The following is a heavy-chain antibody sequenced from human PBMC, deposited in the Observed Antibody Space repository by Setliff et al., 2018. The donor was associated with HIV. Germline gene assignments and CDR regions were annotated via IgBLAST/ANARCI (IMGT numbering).Heavy chain of an antibody. Sequence: SETLSLTCAVYGESFSPYYWNWIRQSPGKGLEWIGSIYHSGSTYYNPSLKSRVTISIDTSKNQFSLRLTSVTAADTAVYYCARLLPGDYYGSGSYFDYWGQGTLVTVSS. J-gene: IGHJ4*02. V-gene: IGHV4-34*01. CDR2: IYHSGST. CDR3: ARLLPGDYYGSGSYFDY. CDR1: GESFSPYY. D-gene: IGHD3-10*01.